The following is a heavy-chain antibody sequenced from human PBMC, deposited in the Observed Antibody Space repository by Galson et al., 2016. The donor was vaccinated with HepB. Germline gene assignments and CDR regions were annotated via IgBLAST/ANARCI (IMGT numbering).Heavy chain of an antibody. CDR2: TYYRSKWYN. Sequence: CAIPGDSVSSNSATWNWIRQPPSRGLEWLGRTYYRSKWYNDYALSVKSRITINPDTSKNQFSLQLNSVTPEDTAVYYCARVRSGYSGYANPYYYGMDVWGQGTTVTVSS. V-gene: IGHV6-1*01. J-gene: IGHJ6*02. D-gene: IGHD5-12*01. CDR3: ARVRSGYSGYANPYYYGMDV. CDR1: GDSVSSNSAT.